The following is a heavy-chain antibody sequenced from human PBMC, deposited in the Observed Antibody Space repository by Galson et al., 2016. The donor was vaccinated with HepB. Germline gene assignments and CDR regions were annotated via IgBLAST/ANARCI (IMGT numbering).Heavy chain of an antibody. D-gene: IGHD2-8*01. J-gene: IGHJ4*02. CDR2: ICSGRST. CDR1: GFTVSNNY. Sequence: SLRLSCAASGFTVSNNYMIWVRQSPRKGLEWVSVICSGRSTHYADTVRGRFSISRDSSKNTLYLHMNSLRVEDTAVYYWARGPPANANWGQGTLVTVSS. CDR3: ARGPPANAN. V-gene: IGHV3-66*01.